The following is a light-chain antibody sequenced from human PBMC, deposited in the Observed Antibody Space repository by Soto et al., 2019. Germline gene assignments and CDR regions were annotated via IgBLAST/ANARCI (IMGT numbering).Light chain of an antibody. CDR2: TAS. CDR1: QSVSSSY. J-gene: IGKJ5*01. CDR3: QQYSRAPIP. Sequence: EIVLTQSPGTLSLSPGERATLSCRASQSVSSSYLAWYQQKPGQAPRLLIYTASRRATGIPDRFSGSGSGTDFTLTISRLEPEDSAVYYCQQYSRAPIPFGQGTRLEIK. V-gene: IGKV3-20*01.